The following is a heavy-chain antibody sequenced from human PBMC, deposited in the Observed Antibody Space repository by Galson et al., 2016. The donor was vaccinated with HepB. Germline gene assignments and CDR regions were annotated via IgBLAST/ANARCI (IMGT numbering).Heavy chain of an antibody. CDR3: ARGTTESDYPSYYGLDV. J-gene: IGHJ6*02. V-gene: IGHV3-33*01. D-gene: IGHD4-11*01. Sequence: SLRLSCAASGFTFSSHGMHWVRQAPGKGLEWLAVIWYGDVNIKVYADSVKGRFTISRDNSKNTTFLQMNSLRADDTAVYYCARGTTESDYPSYYGLDVWGQGATVTVSS. CDR1: GFTFSSHG. CDR2: IWYGDVNIK.